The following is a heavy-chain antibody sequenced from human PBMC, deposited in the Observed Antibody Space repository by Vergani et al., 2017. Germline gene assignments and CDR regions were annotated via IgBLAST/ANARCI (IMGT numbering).Heavy chain of an antibody. CDR3: ARVSCGGDCYSAFDY. V-gene: IGHV1-2*02. CDR2: INPNSGGT. Sequence: QVQLVQSGAEVKKPGASVKVSCKASGYTFTGYYMHWVRQAPGQGLEWMGWINPNSGGTNYAQKFQGRVTMTRDTSISTAYMELSRLRSDDTAVYYCARVSCGGDCYSAFDYWGQGTLVTVSS. D-gene: IGHD2-21*02. CDR1: GYTFTGYY. J-gene: IGHJ4*02.